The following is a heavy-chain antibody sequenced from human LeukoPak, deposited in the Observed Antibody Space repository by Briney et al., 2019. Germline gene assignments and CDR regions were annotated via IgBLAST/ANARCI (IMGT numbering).Heavy chain of an antibody. V-gene: IGHV4-59*01. CDR2: ISYSGNT. Sequence: SETLSLTCTVSGGSISTYYWSWIRQPPGKGLEWTGYISYSGNTNYNPSLKSRVSLSVDTSKTQFSLRLSSVTAADTAVYYCAADYGDPDTLDYWGQGTHVTVSS. CDR3: AADYGDPDTLDY. CDR1: GGSISTYY. J-gene: IGHJ4*02. D-gene: IGHD4/OR15-4a*01.